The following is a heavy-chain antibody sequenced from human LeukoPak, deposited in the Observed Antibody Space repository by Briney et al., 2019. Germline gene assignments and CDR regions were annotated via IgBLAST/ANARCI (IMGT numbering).Heavy chain of an antibody. J-gene: IGHJ4*02. Sequence: GGSLRLSCAASGFTFSTYTIHWVCQAPGKGLEWVARISFDGTDKTYVDSVQGRFSLSRDNSKNTVYLQMNSLRPDDTAIYYCARDYMSGGTGFWDYWGQGTLVTVS. CDR2: ISFDGTDK. V-gene: IGHV3-30-3*01. CDR3: ARDYMSGGTGFWDY. CDR1: GFTFSTYT. D-gene: IGHD3-3*01.